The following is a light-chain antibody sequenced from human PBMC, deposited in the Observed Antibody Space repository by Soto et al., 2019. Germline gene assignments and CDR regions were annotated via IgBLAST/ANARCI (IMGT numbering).Light chain of an antibody. CDR1: SSDVGRYNY. V-gene: IGLV2-14*01. CDR2: GVS. J-gene: IGLJ1*01. CDR3: NSYAGTSYV. Sequence: QSAMTQPASVSGSPGQSITISCTGTSSDVGRYNYVSWYQQFPGKAPKLTIYGVSNRPSGVSNRFSGSKSGNTASLTISGLQAEDEADYYCNSYAGTSYVFGTGTKVTVL.